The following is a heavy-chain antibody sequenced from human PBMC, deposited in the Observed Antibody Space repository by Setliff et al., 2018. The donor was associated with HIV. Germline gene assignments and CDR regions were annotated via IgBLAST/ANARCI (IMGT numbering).Heavy chain of an antibody. CDR2: VFPIFNTA. V-gene: IGHV1-69*13. J-gene: IGHJ6*03. D-gene: IGHD3-10*02. CDR3: ARIVRPSYYYYYYMDV. Sequence: ASVKVSCKASGGTFSSYAISWVRQAPGQGLEWMGGVFPIFNTANYAQKFQGRVTITADESTSTAYMELSSLRSEDTAVYYCARIVRPSYYYYYYMDVWGKGTTVTVSS. CDR1: GGTFSSYA.